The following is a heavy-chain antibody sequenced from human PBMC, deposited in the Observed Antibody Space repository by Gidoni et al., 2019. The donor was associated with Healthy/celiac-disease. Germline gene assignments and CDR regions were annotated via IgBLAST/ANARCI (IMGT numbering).Heavy chain of an antibody. J-gene: IGHJ6*02. Sequence: VQLVESGGGLVQPGGSLRLSSAASGFTFSSYAMSWVRQAPGKGREWVSAIRGSGGSTYYADSVKGRFTISRDKSKNTLYLQMNSLRAEDTAVYYCAKNKVAVAGMGYYYGMDVWGQGTTVTVSS. CDR1: GFTFSSYA. V-gene: IGHV3-23*04. CDR3: AKNKVAVAGMGYYYGMDV. CDR2: IRGSGGST. D-gene: IGHD6-19*01.